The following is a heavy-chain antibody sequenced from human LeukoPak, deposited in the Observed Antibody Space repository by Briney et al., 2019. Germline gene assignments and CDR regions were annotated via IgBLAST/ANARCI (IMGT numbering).Heavy chain of an antibody. CDR3: ASVYCGGDCYSPDAFDI. J-gene: IGHJ3*02. Sequence: GESLKISCKGPGYNFPNYWIGWVRQMPGKGLEWMGIIYPGDSDTRYSPSFQGQVTISADKSISTAYLQWSSLKAADTAMYYCASVYCGGDCYSPDAFDIWGQGTMVTVSS. CDR1: GYNFPNYW. V-gene: IGHV5-51*01. CDR2: IYPGDSDT. D-gene: IGHD2-21*02.